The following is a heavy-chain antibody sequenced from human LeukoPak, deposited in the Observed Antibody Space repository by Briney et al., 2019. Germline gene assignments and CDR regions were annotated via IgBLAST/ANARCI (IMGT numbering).Heavy chain of an antibody. CDR2: IYYSGST. J-gene: IGHJ5*02. D-gene: IGHD3-3*01. Sequence: PSETLSLTCTVSGGSISSYYWSWIRQPPGKGLEWIGYIYYSGSTNYNPSLESRVTISVDTSKNQFSLKLSSVTAADTAVYYCARGYDFWSGYGFDPWGQGTLVTVSS. V-gene: IGHV4-59*01. CDR1: GGSISSYY. CDR3: ARGYDFWSGYGFDP.